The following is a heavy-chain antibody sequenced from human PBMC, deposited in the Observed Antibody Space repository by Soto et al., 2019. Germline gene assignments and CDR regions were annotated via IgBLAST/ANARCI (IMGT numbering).Heavy chain of an antibody. CDR1: NGSISSDNW. CDR3: ARGGGWLFDH. J-gene: IGHJ4*02. Sequence: QVQLQESGPGLVKPSGALSLTCAVSNGSISSDNWWRWVRQPPGKGLEGYGEIFLSAKANCNPALKSRITISVDKSKNQFSLEMNSVTAADTVVYYCARGGGWLFDHWGQGTLVTVSS. V-gene: IGHV4-4*02. CDR2: IFLSAKA. D-gene: IGHD6-19*01.